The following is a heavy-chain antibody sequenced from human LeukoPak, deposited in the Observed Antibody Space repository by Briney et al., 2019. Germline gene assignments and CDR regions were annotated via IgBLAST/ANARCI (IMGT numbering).Heavy chain of an antibody. V-gene: IGHV5-51*01. CDR1: GYRFISYW. D-gene: IGHD2-2*01. CDR2: IYPDDSDT. Sequence: GESLKISCTGSGYRFISYWIGWVRQMPGKGLEWMGIIYPDDSDTRYNPSFQGQVTISADKSISTAYLQWSSLKASDTAVYYCAIAGNSNTNCCRRFAYWGQGTLVTVSS. J-gene: IGHJ4*02. CDR3: AIAGNSNTNCCRRFAY.